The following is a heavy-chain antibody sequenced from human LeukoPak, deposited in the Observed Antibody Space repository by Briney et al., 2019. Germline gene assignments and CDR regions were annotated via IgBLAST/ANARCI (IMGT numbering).Heavy chain of an antibody. J-gene: IGHJ4*02. CDR3: AKFDCSGSSCYQFDC. CDR2: ITGSDDST. D-gene: IGHD2-15*01. V-gene: IGHV3-23*01. Sequence: GGSLRLSCAASGFTFSNYAMSWARQAPGKELEWVSGITGSDDSTFYADSVKGRFPISRDNSKNTLYLQMNGLRAEDTAVYYCAKFDCSGSSCYQFDCWGQGTLVTVSS. CDR1: GFTFSNYA.